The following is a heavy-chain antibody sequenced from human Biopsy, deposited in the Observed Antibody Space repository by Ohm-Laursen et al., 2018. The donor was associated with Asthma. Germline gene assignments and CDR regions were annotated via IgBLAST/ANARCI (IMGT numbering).Heavy chain of an antibody. J-gene: IGHJ6*02. CDR3: ARVDGVVEPATRMGGMDV. V-gene: IGHV3-30*03. CDR1: GFSFSSYG. D-gene: IGHD2-15*01. CDR2: ISFDGTNK. Sequence: SLRLSCAASGFSFSSYGMHWVRQTPGKGLEWVAVISFDGTNKYYADFVKGRFTISRDNSKNTLDLQMNSLSAEDLAVYYCARVDGVVEPATRMGGMDVWGQGTTVTVSS.